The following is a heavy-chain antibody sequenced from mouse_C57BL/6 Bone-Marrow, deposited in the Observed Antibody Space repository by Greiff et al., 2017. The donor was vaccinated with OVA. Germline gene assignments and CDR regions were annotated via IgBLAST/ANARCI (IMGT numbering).Heavy chain of an antibody. Sequence: QVQLQQSGAELARPGASVKMSCKASGYTFTSYTMPWVKQRPGQGLEWIGYINPSSGYTKYNQKFKDKATLTADKSSSTAYMQLSSLTSEDSAVYYCARRRGFAYWGQGTLVTVSA. J-gene: IGHJ3*01. CDR1: GYTFTSYT. CDR2: INPSSGYT. V-gene: IGHV1-4*01. CDR3: ARRRGFAY.